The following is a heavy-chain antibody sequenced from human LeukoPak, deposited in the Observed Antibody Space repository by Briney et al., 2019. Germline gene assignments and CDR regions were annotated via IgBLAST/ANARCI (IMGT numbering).Heavy chain of an antibody. CDR1: GFTFSSYG. CDR3: AKWDNWFDP. Sequence: GSLGLSCAASGFTFSSYGMHWVRQAPGKGLEWVAVISYDGSNKYYADSVKGRFTISRDNSKNTLYLQMNSLRAEDTAVYYCAKWDNWFDPWGQGTLVTVSS. CDR2: ISYDGSNK. J-gene: IGHJ5*02. V-gene: IGHV3-30*18.